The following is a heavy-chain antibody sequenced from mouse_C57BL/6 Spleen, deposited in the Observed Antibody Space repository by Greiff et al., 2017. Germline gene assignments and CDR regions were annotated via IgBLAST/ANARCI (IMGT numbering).Heavy chain of an antibody. V-gene: IGHV6-6*01. J-gene: IGHJ3*01. CDR2: ISNKANNHAT. Sequence: EVKVEESGGGLVQPGGSMKLSCAASGFTFSDAWMDWVRQSPEKGLEWVAEISNKANNHATYYAESVKGRFTISRDDSKSSVYLQMNSLRAEDTGMYYGTRIYDGDDEAWFADWGQGTLVTVSA. CDR3: TRIYDGDDEAWFAD. D-gene: IGHD2-2*01. CDR1: GFTFSDAW.